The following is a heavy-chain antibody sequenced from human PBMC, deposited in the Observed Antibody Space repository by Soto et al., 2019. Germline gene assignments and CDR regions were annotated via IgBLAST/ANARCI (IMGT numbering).Heavy chain of an antibody. Sequence: EVRLVESGGGLVQPGGSLRLSCAASGFTFSGYWMHWVRQAPGKELVWVSRIKSDGTMTMYADSVKGRFTSSRDNAKNTLYLQMPSLGEADTAVYYCARSAWFDPWGQGTLVIASS. CDR1: GFTFSGYW. V-gene: IGHV3-74*03. J-gene: IGHJ5*02. CDR3: ARSAWFDP. CDR2: IKSDGTMT.